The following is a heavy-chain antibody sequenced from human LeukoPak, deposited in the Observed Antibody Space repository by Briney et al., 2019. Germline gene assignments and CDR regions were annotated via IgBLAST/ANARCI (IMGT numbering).Heavy chain of an antibody. J-gene: IGHJ4*02. CDR1: GFTFDDYA. CDR3: ARVAYTRSFYY. Sequence: GGSLRLSCAASGFTFDDYAMHWVRQAPGKGLVWVSRINSDGSSTNYADSVKGRFTISRDNAKNTLYLQMNSLRAEDTAVYYCARVAYTRSFYYWGQGTLVTVSS. V-gene: IGHV3-74*01. D-gene: IGHD2-2*02. CDR2: INSDGSST.